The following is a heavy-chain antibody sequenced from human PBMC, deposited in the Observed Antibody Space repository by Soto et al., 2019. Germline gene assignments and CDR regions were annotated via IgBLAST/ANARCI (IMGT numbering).Heavy chain of an antibody. Sequence: GGSLRLSCAASGFTFSSYGMHWVRQAPGKGLEWVAVIWYDGSNKYYADSVKGRFTISRDNSKNTLYLQMTSLRAEDTAVYYCARDLVCSSTSCNADPFDLWGQGTLVT. D-gene: IGHD2-2*01. J-gene: IGHJ3*01. CDR3: ARDLVCSSTSCNADPFDL. CDR1: GFTFSSYG. V-gene: IGHV3-33*01. CDR2: IWYDGSNK.